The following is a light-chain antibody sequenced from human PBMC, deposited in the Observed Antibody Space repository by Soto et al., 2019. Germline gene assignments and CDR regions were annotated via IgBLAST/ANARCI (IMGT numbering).Light chain of an antibody. Sequence: DIQMTQSPSSLSASVGDRVTNTCRASQSISSYLNWYQQKPGKAPKLLIYAASSLQSGVPSRFSGSGSGTDFTLTISSLQPEDFATYYCQQSYSTPPFFGGGTKVEIK. J-gene: IGKJ4*01. CDR2: AAS. V-gene: IGKV1-39*01. CDR3: QQSYSTPPF. CDR1: QSISSY.